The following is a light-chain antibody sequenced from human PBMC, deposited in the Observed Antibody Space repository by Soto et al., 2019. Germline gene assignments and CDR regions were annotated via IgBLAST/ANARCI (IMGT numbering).Light chain of an antibody. CDR1: KLGDKY. CDR3: QACDSSTLYV. CDR2: QDS. V-gene: IGLV3-1*01. J-gene: IGLJ1*01. Sequence: SYELTQPPSVSVSPGQTASITCSGDKLGDKYACWYQQKPGQSPVLVIYQDSKRPSGIPERFSGSNSGNTATLTISGTQAMDEADYYCQACDSSTLYVLGTGTKLTVL.